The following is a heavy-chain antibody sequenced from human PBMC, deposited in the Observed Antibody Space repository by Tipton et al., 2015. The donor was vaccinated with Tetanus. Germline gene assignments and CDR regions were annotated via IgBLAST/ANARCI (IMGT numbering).Heavy chain of an antibody. V-gene: IGHV4-39*07. CDR2: VYYSGST. CDR3: AKGPKQWLAGQSIF. D-gene: IGHD6-19*01. CDR1: GGSITSSIDY. Sequence: TLSLTCTVSGGSITSSIDYWGWVRQPPGKGLEWIGSVYYSGSTSYNPSLKSRVTMSVDTSKNQFSLMLNSVTAADTAVYYCAKGPKQWLAGQSIFWGQGILVTVSS. J-gene: IGHJ4*02.